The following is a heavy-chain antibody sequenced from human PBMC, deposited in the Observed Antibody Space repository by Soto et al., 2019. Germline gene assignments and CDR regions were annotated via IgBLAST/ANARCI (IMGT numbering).Heavy chain of an antibody. CDR3: ARGVTMVRGVIHTPYFDY. Sequence: QVQLQESGPGLVKPSQTLSLTCTVSGGSISSRGYYWSWIRQHPGKGLEWIGYIYYSGSTYYNPSLKSRVTISVDTSKNQFSLKLSSVTAAATAVYYCARGVTMVRGVIHTPYFDYWGQGTLVTVSS. J-gene: IGHJ4*02. D-gene: IGHD3-10*01. V-gene: IGHV4-31*03. CDR2: IYYSGST. CDR1: GGSISSRGYY.